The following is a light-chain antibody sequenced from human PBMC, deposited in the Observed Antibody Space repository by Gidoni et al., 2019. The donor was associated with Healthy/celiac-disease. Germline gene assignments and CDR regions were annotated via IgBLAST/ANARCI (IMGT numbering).Light chain of an antibody. V-gene: IGKV3-20*01. CDR1: QSVSSSY. J-gene: IGKJ2*01. CDR3: QQYGSSPVT. CDR2: GAS. Sequence: EIVLTQSPGTLSLSPGERATLSCRASQSVSSSYLALYQQKPGQAPRLLIYGASSRATGIPDRFSGSGSGTDFTLTISRLEPEDFAVYYCQQYGSSPVTFGQGTKLEIK.